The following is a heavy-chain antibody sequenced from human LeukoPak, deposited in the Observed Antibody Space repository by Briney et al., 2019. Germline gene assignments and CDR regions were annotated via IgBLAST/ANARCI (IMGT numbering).Heavy chain of an antibody. CDR1: GGSISSGSYY. CDR3: ARDRYDSSGYYFDY. J-gene: IGHJ4*02. CDR2: IYTSGST. D-gene: IGHD3-22*01. V-gene: IGHV4-61*02. Sequence: SQTLSLTCTVSGGSISSGSYYWSWIRQPAGKGLEWIGRIYTSGSTNYNPSLKSRVTISVDTSKNQFSLKLSSVTAADTAVYYCARDRYDSSGYYFDYWGQGALVTVSS.